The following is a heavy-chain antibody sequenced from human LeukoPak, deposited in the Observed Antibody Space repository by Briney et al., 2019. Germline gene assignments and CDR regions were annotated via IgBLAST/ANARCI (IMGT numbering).Heavy chain of an antibody. D-gene: IGHD4-23*01. J-gene: IGHJ6*03. CDR3: ARDLPTVAFYYMDV. CDR1: GYSFTSYW. V-gene: IGHV5-51*01. CDR2: IYPGDSDT. Sequence: GESLKISCKGSGYSFTSYWIGWVRQMPGKGLEWMGIIYPGDSDTRYSPSFQGQVTISADKSISTAYMELSRLRSDDTAVYYCARDLPTVAFYYMDVWGKGTTVTVSS.